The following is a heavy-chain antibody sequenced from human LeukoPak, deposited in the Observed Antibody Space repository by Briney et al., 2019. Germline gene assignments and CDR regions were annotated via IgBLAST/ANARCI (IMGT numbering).Heavy chain of an antibody. CDR2: ISYDGSNK. Sequence: GGSVRLSCAASGFTFSSYAMHWFRQAPGKGLEWVAVISYDGSNKYYADSVKGRFTISRDNSKNTLYLQMNSLRTEDTAVYYCAKFFTGEYVRAFDVWGQGTMVTVSS. J-gene: IGHJ3*01. CDR1: GFTFSSYA. CDR3: AKFFTGEYVRAFDV. D-gene: IGHD3-10*02. V-gene: IGHV3-30*18.